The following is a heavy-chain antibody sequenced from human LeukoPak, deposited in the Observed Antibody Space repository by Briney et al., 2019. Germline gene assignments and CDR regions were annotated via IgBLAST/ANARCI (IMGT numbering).Heavy chain of an antibody. CDR1: GGSISSYY. J-gene: IGHJ6*02. CDR3: ARHGVAGTVVDKQITFWANYYYGMDV. Sequence: SETLSLTCTDSGGSISSYYWSWIRQPPGKGLEWIGYIYYSGSTNYNPSLKSRVTISVDTSKNQFSLKLSSVTAADTAVYYCARHGVAGTVVDKQITFWANYYYGMDVWGQGTTVTVSS. D-gene: IGHD6-19*01. CDR2: IYYSGST. V-gene: IGHV4-59*08.